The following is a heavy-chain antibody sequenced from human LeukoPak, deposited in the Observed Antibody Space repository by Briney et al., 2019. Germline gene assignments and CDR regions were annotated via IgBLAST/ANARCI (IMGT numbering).Heavy chain of an antibody. CDR2: IRGSVGST. J-gene: IGHJ4*02. CDR3: AKDESIAAAGTVRDY. CDR1: GFTFRGHA. V-gene: IGHV3-23*01. D-gene: IGHD6-13*01. Sequence: GGSLRLSCAASGFTFRGHAMSWIRQAPGKGLEWVSAIRGSVGSTYYADSVKGRCTISRDNSKNTLYLQMNSLRAEDTAVYYCAKDESIAAAGTVRDYWGQGTLVTVSS.